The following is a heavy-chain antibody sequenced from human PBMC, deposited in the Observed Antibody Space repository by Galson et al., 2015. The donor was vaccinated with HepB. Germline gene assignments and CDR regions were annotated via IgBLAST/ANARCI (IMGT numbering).Heavy chain of an antibody. J-gene: IGHJ3*01. CDR1: GGTFSYYT. Sequence: SVKVSCKASGGTFSYYTISWVRRAPGQGLEWMGRIISMIGIADYTEKFQGRVTITADKSTSTAYMELSSLRSEDSGMYFCARETDRAFDVWGQGTMVIVSS. CDR3: ARETDRAFDV. V-gene: IGHV1-69*04. CDR2: IISMIGIA.